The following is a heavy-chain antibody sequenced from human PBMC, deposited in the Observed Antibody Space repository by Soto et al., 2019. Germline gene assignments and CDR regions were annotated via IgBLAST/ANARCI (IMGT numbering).Heavy chain of an antibody. V-gene: IGHV1-8*01. CDR2: VNPNNGDT. CDR1: GYTFSNYD. Sequence: QVQLVQSGAELKKPGASVKVSCKASGYTFSNYDMNWVRQATGQGPEWIGWVNPNNGDTGYAQKFQGRVTLTTDNSTTTAFMELTSMRSDATVIYYCAKVSREGSGIDFDYWGQGTLITVSS. J-gene: IGHJ4*02. CDR3: AKVSREGSGIDFDY. D-gene: IGHD3-10*01.